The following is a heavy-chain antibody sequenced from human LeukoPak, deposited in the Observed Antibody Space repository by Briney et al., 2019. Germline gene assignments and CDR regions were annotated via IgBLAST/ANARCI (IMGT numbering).Heavy chain of an antibody. J-gene: IGHJ3*02. CDR2: ISSSSVYI. V-gene: IGHV3-21*01. Sequence: PGGSLRLSCAASGFTFSSYSMKWVRQAPGKGLEWVSSISSSSVYIDYADSVKGRFTISRDNAKNSLYLQMNSLRAEDTAVYYCARDSTQTDYYDSSGYYLYAFDIWGQGTMVTVSS. CDR1: GFTFSSYS. CDR3: ARDSTQTDYYDSSGYYLYAFDI. D-gene: IGHD3-22*01.